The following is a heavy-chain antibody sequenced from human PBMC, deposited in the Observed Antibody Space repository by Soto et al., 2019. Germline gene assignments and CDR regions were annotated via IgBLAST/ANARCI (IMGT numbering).Heavy chain of an antibody. CDR3: AHYVSASPAGWFDP. CDR2: IYWDDDN. V-gene: IGHV2-5*02. CDR1: GFSLSTSGEA. D-gene: IGHD3-10*01. J-gene: IGHJ5*02. Sequence: QITLKESGPALVKPTQTLTLTCTFSGFSLSTSGEAVGWIRQPPGEALEWLALIYWDDDNRYNPTLKTRLTITKDTSKNRVFLTLTNMYPVDTATYYCAHYVSASPAGWFDPWGQGILVTVSS.